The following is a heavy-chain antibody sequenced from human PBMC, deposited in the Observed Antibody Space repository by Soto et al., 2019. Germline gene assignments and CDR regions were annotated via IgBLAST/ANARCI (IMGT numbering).Heavy chain of an antibody. CDR3: ARERYSNGWYYYDY. CDR2: TSHDERKI. J-gene: IGHJ4*02. V-gene: IGHV3-33*01. D-gene: IGHD6-19*01. Sequence: QVQLVESGGGVVQPGMSLSLSCAASGFTFSDYAMDWVRQAPGKGLEWVALTSHDERKISYADSVKGRFTISRGNSEKTLYLQMYTLTAAATAVSYCARERYSNGWYYYDYWSQGTLVTVAS. CDR1: GFTFSDYA.